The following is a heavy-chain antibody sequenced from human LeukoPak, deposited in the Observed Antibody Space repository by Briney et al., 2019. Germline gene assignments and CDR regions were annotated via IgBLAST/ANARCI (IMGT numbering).Heavy chain of an antibody. J-gene: IGHJ6*03. CDR2: INHSGST. Sequence: SETLSLTCAVYGGSFSGYYWSWIRQPPGKGLEWIGEINHSGSTNYNPSLKSRVTISVDTSKNQFSLKLSSVTAADTAVYYCARGAIVVVPAATKYYYYNYMDVWGKGTTVTVSS. V-gene: IGHV4-34*01. CDR3: ARGAIVVVPAATKYYYYNYMDV. CDR1: GGSFSGYY. D-gene: IGHD2-2*01.